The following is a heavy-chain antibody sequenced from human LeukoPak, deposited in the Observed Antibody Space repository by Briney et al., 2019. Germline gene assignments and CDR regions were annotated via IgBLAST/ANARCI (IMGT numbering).Heavy chain of an antibody. CDR3: SRADDNGDYVSFRSSLDY. CDR2: INDSGST. V-gene: IGHV4-34*01. Sequence: SDTLSLTCAVYGGSFSSYYWRWIRQPPGKGLEWIGEINDSGSTNYNPSLNSRVIISVDTSKTQFSLRLSSVTAADTALYYCSRADDNGDYVSFRSSLDYWGQGTLVTVSS. D-gene: IGHD4-17*01. CDR1: GGSFSSYY. J-gene: IGHJ4*02.